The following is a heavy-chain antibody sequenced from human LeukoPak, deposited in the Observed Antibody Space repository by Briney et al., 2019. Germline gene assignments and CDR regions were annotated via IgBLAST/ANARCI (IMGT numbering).Heavy chain of an antibody. V-gene: IGHV7-4-1*02. D-gene: IGHD4-17*01. Sequence: ASVRVSCKASGYTFTSYAMNWVRQAPGQGLEWMGWINTNTGNPTYAQGFTGRFVFSLDTSVSTAYLQISSLKAEDTAVYYCARLARKDYGDYEDYFDYWGQGTLVTVSS. CDR1: GYTFTSYA. J-gene: IGHJ4*02. CDR2: INTNTGNP. CDR3: ARLARKDYGDYEDYFDY.